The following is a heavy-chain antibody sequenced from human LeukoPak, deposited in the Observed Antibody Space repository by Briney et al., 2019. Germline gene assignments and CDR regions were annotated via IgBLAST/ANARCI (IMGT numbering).Heavy chain of an antibody. Sequence: ASVKVSCKASGYTFTSYHMHWVRQAPGQGLEIMGIINPSGGSTTYAQKFQGRVTMTRDTSTSTVYMELSSLRSGDTAVYYCAKLAAAGTAHYYFDYWGQGTLVTVSS. CDR2: INPSGGST. J-gene: IGHJ4*02. V-gene: IGHV1-46*01. CDR1: GYTFTSYH. D-gene: IGHD6-13*01. CDR3: AKLAAAGTAHYYFDY.